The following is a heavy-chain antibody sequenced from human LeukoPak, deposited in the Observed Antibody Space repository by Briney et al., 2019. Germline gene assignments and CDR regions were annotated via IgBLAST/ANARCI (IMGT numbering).Heavy chain of an antibody. Sequence: ASVKVSCKASGYTFTSYGISWVRQAPGQGLEWMGWISAYNGNTNYAQKLQGRVTMTTDTSTSTAYMELRSLRSDDTAVYYCARDPRRYCSGDSCYWFDPWGQGTLVTVSS. D-gene: IGHD2-15*01. CDR3: ARDPRRYCSGDSCYWFDP. V-gene: IGHV1-18*01. J-gene: IGHJ5*02. CDR2: ISAYNGNT. CDR1: GYTFTSYG.